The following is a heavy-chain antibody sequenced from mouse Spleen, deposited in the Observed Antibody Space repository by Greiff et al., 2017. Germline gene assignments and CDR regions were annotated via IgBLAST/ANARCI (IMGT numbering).Heavy chain of an antibody. CDR2: IDPSDTYT. V-gene: IGHV1-50*01. J-gene: IGHJ2*01. CDR3: ARSEYYGSSYLYYFDY. D-gene: IGHD1-1*01. Sequence: QVQLQQPGAELVKPGASVKLSCKASGYTFTSYWMQWVKQRPGQGLEWIGEIDPSDTYTNYNQKFKGKATLTVDISSSTAYMQLSSLTSEDSAVYYCARSEYYGSSYLYYFDYWGQGTTLTVSS. CDR1: GYTFTSYW.